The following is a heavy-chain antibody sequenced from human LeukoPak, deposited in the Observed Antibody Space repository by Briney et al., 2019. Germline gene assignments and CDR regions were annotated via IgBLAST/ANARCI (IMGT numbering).Heavy chain of an antibody. V-gene: IGHV3-21*01. D-gene: IGHD4-17*01. Sequence: GGSLRLSCAASGFTFSSYSMNWVRQAPGKGLEWVSSISSSSSYIYYADSVKGRFTISRDNAKNSLYLQMNSLRAEDTAVYYCAREDGDYGTADFDLWGRGTLVTVPS. CDR3: AREDGDYGTADFDL. CDR2: ISSSSSYI. CDR1: GFTFSSYS. J-gene: IGHJ2*01.